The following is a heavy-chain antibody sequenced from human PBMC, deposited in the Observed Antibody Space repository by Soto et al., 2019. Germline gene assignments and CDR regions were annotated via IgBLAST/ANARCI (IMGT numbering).Heavy chain of an antibody. CDR1: GFSVSSNY. J-gene: IGHJ3*02. V-gene: IGHV3-53*01. CDR2: IYSGGST. CDR3: ASLVVVAANDAFDI. Sequence: VGSLRLSCAASGFSVSSNYMSWVRQAPGKGLEWVSVIYSGGSTYYADSVTGRFTISTDNSKITLYLQMNSLRAEDTAVYYWASLVVVAANDAFDIWGQGTMGTVS. D-gene: IGHD2-15*01.